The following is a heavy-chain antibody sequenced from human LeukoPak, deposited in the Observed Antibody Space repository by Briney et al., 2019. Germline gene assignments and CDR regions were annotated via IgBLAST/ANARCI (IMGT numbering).Heavy chain of an antibody. D-gene: IGHD3-10*01. V-gene: IGHV3-66*01. J-gene: IGHJ4*02. CDR1: GLTVSNIY. CDR3: ARLWFGELAFDY. Sequence: PGGSLRLSRAVSGLTVSNIYMRWVRPAPGKGLEWVSVIESGGKTYYADSVKGRFTISRDNSKNTLYLQMSSLRAEDTAVYYCARLWFGELAFDYWGQGTLVTVSS. CDR2: IESGGKT.